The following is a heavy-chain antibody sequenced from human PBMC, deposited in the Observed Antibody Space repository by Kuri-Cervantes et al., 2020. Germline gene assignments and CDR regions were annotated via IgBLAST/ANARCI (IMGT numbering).Heavy chain of an antibody. V-gene: IGHV4-31*03. Sequence: SETLSLTCTVSGGSISSGGYYWNWIRQHPGKGLEWIGYIYYSGSTYYNPSLKSRVTISVDTSKNQFSLKLSSVTAADTAVYYCARMVENSSWLGGYFDYWGQGTLVTVSS. CDR2: IYYSGST. D-gene: IGHD6-13*01. CDR3: ARMVENSSWLGGYFDY. CDR1: GGSISSGGYY. J-gene: IGHJ4*02.